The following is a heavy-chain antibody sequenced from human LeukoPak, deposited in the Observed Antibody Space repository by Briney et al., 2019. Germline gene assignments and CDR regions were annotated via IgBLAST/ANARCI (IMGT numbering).Heavy chain of an antibody. D-gene: IGHD4-17*01. CDR2: IWYDGSNK. Sequence: GGSLRLSCAASGFTFSSYGMHWVRQAPGKGLEWVAVIWYDGSNKYYADSVKGRFTISRDNSKNTLYLQMNSLRAEDTAVYYCASGRSMTTVTTSFDYWGQGTLVTVSS. J-gene: IGHJ4*02. CDR1: GFTFSSYG. CDR3: ASGRSMTTVTTSFDY. V-gene: IGHV3-33*01.